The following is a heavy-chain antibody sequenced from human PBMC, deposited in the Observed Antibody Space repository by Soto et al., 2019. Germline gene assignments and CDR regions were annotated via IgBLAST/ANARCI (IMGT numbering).Heavy chain of an antibody. V-gene: IGHV3-15*01. CDR3: YTEHTLFMAH. CDR1: GFTFSNAW. Sequence: EAQLVESGGGLVTPGESLRLSCVASGFTFSNAWMSWVRQVPGKGLEWIGRITSKSAGATTAYAAPMTGRFTVSRVDLKNTLYLQVNSLKTEDTGIYYCYTEHTLFMAHWGQGTLVTVSS. CDR2: ITSKSAGATT. J-gene: IGHJ4*02.